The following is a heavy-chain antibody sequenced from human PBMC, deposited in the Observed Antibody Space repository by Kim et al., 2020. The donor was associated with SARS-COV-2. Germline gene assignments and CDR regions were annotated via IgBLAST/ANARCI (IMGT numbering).Heavy chain of an antibody. CDR1: GFTFSSYA. CDR2: ISGSGGST. D-gene: IGHD3-22*01. CDR3: AKTHKSITMIVVVITSLSLFDY. V-gene: IGHV3-23*01. J-gene: IGHJ4*02. Sequence: GGSLRLSCAASGFTFSSYAMSWVRQAPGKGLEWVSAISGSGGSTYYADSVKGRFTISRDNSKNTLYLQMNSLRAEDTAVYYCAKTHKSITMIVVVITSLSLFDYWGQGTLVTVSS.